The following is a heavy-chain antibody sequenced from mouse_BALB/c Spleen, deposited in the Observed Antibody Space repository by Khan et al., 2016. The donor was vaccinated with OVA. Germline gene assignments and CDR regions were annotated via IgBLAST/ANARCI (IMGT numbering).Heavy chain of an antibody. Sequence: QVQLKQSGPGLVAPSQSLSIICTVSGFSLSRYSVHWVRQHPGKGLEWLGIIWIGGSADFNSPPQSRLSIRKAKSKSQVFLKMNSLQTDDTAMDYWARDRDGGSYWYFDGWGAGTTVTFSS. J-gene: IGHJ1*01. CDR2: IWIGGSA. D-gene: IGHD2-14*01. V-gene: IGHV2-6-4*01. CDR1: GFSLSRYS. CDR3: ARDRDGGSYWYFDG.